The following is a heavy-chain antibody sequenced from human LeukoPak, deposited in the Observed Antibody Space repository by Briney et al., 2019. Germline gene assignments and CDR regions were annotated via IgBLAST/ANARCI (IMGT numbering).Heavy chain of an antibody. CDR2: LSGGGINS. J-gene: IGHJ4*02. CDR1: GFTFSNYG. Sequence: PGGTLRLSCAASGFTFSNYGMSWVRQAAGKGLEWVSHLSGGGINSYYADSVKGRFTVSRDNSNNTLYLQMNSLRVEDTALYYCVKDVNRGGYSWGFDSWGQGTLSSSPQ. V-gene: IGHV3-23*01. CDR3: VKDVNRGGYSWGFDS. D-gene: IGHD4-23*01.